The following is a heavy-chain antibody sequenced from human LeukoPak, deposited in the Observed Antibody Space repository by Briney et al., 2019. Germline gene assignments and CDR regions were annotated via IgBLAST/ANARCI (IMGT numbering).Heavy chain of an antibody. J-gene: IGHJ4*02. CDR3: VKDRSIAAPNNDFFDS. Sequence: GGSLRLSCSASGFTFNRFYLHWVCQAPGKGLEFVSHISSNGATTYYADSVKGRFTISRDNSKNTLYLQMSSLRADDTAVYYCVKDRSIAAPNNDFFDSWGQGALVTVSS. V-gene: IGHV3-64D*06. CDR2: ISSNGATT. CDR1: GFTFNRFY. D-gene: IGHD6-6*01.